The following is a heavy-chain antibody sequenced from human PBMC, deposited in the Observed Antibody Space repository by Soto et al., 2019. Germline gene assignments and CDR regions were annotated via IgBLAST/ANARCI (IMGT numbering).Heavy chain of an antibody. Sequence: QVQLQESGPGLVKPSETLSLTCTVSGASISSYHWSWIRQTPGKGLEWIGYIYYSGSANYNPSLKSRVTFSVDTSKNQVSLKLSSVTAAYTGVYYCAAAVPAEYVFPYYYMDVWGKGITVTVSS. CDR2: IYYSGSA. J-gene: IGHJ6*03. D-gene: IGHD3-16*01. CDR3: AAAVPAEYVFPYYYMDV. CDR1: GASISSYH. V-gene: IGHV4-59*01.